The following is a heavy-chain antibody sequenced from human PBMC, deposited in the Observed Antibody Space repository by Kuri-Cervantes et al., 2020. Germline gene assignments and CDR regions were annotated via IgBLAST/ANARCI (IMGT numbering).Heavy chain of an antibody. Sequence: ASVKVSCKVSGYTLTELSMHWVRQAPGKGLEWMGSFDPEDGETIYAQKFQGRVTMIRDTSISTAYMELSRLRSDGTAVYYCARDMGSGYLGYYYMDVWGKGTTVTVSS. CDR1: GYTLTELS. CDR2: FDPEDGET. J-gene: IGHJ6*03. D-gene: IGHD3-22*01. CDR3: ARDMGSGYLGYYYMDV. V-gene: IGHV1-24*01.